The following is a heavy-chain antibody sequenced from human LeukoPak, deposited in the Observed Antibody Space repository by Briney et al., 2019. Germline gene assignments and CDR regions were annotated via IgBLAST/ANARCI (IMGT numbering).Heavy chain of an antibody. CDR1: GYSFTSYW. V-gene: IGHV5-51*01. CDR3: ARVQTTYDYVWGSYRYFPVYFDY. CDR2: IYPGDSDT. J-gene: IGHJ4*02. D-gene: IGHD3-16*02. Sequence: GESLKISCKGSGYSFTSYWIGWVRQMPGKGLERMGIIYPGDSDTRYSPSFQGQVTISADKSISTAYLQWSSLKASDTAMYYCARVQTTYDYVWGSYRYFPVYFDYWGQGTLVTVSS.